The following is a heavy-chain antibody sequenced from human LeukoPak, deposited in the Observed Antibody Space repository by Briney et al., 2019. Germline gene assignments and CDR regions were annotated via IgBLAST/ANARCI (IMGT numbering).Heavy chain of an antibody. CDR3: AATDIRTGSFYY. J-gene: IGHJ4*02. V-gene: IGHV1-24*01. Sequence: ASVKVSCKVSGYTLTELSMHWVRPAPGKGLEWMGGFDPEDGETIYAQKFQGRVTMTEDTSTDTAYMERSSLRSEDTAVYYCAATDIRTGSFYYWGQGTLVTVSS. CDR2: FDPEDGET. CDR1: GYTLTELS. D-gene: IGHD7-27*01.